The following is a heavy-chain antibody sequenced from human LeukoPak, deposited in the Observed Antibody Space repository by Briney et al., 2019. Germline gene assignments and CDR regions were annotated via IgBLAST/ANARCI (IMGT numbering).Heavy chain of an antibody. CDR1: GFTFSSYA. D-gene: IGHD3-22*01. Sequence: PGRSLRLSCAASGFTFSSYAMSWVRQAPGKGLEWVSAISGSGGSTYYADSVKGRFTISRDNSKNTLYLQMNSLRAEDTAVYYCAKDGYYYDSSGYYGPWGQGTLVTVSS. J-gene: IGHJ5*02. CDR2: ISGSGGST. V-gene: IGHV3-23*01. CDR3: AKDGYYYDSSGYYGP.